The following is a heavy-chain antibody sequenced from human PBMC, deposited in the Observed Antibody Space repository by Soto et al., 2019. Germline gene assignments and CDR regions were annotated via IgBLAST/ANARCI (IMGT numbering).Heavy chain of an antibody. CDR2: ICHGGGA. J-gene: IGHJ3*02. D-gene: IGHD3-9*01. Sequence: SETLSSPALSMVGPSVVTAGAGSARPQGERLEWVGDICHGGGANYNPSLKSRVSFSMDPSKNQFSLKLNSVMAADTAVYYCARALILTGYYIHDAFDIWGQGTMVTVSS. V-gene: IGHV4-34*01. CDR1: VGPSVVTA. CDR3: ARALILTGYYIHDAFDI.